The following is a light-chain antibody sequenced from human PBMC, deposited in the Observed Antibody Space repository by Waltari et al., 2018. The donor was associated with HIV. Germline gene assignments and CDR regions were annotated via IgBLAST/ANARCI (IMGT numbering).Light chain of an antibody. CDR2: AAS. J-gene: IGKJ3*01. Sequence: DIQLTQSPSFMSASVGDRVTITGRASQAISSNLAWYQQKPGQAPTLLIYAASSLPSGVPSRFSGSGSGTEFTLTIRSLQPEDFATYYCQHLNSYPPFTFGPGTTVD. CDR1: QAISSN. V-gene: IGKV1-9*01. CDR3: QHLNSYPPFT.